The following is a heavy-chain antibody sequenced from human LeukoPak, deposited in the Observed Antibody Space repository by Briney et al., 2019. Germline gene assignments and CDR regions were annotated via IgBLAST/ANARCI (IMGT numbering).Heavy chain of an antibody. CDR2: INSDGSST. D-gene: IGHD4-11*01. Sequence: GGSLTLSCAAYGFTLSSYWMHWVRQAPGKGLVWVSRINSDGSSTTYADSVKGRITISRANAKNTTYLQMTSPQTTVTAVNDCEREHYSVCCMDVGGKGTRIIVSA. J-gene: IGHJ6*04. V-gene: IGHV3-74*01. CDR3: EREHYSVCCMDV. CDR1: GFTLSSYW.